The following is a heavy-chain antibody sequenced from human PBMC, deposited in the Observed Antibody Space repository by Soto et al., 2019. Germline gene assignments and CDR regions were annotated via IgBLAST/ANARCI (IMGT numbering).Heavy chain of an antibody. D-gene: IGHD3-22*01. CDR1: GFTFSDYY. V-gene: IGHV3-11*06. J-gene: IGHJ4*02. CDR3: ARVYDSSGYPYYFDY. CDR2: ISSSSSYT. Sequence: VQLVESGGGLVQPGGSLRLSCAASGFTFSDYYMSWIRQAPGKGLEWVSYISSSSSYTNYADSVKGRFTISRDNAKNSLYLQMNSLRAEDTAVYYCARVYDSSGYPYYFDYWGQGTLVTVSS.